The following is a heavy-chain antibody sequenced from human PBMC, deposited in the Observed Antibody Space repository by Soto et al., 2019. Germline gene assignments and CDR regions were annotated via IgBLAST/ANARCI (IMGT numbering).Heavy chain of an antibody. Sequence: QVQLVQSGAEVKKPGASVKVSCKASGYTFTSYGITWVRQAPGQGLEWLGWISAYNGNTNYAQKLQGRVTMTTDTATSTGYIELRSLRSDDTAVYYCARDYGSSWFGNDYWGQGTPVTVSS. CDR2: ISAYNGNT. V-gene: IGHV1-18*01. CDR3: ARDYGSSWFGNDY. CDR1: GYTFTSYG. J-gene: IGHJ4*02. D-gene: IGHD6-13*01.